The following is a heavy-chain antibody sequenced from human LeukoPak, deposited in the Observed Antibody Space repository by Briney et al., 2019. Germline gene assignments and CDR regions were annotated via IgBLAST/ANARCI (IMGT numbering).Heavy chain of an antibody. J-gene: IGHJ3*02. V-gene: IGHV3-7*01. CDR1: GFSFSSYW. CDR3: ARDPEAVAGRGDAFDI. D-gene: IGHD6-19*01. Sequence: GGSLRLSCAASGFSFSSYWMSWVRQAPGKGLEWVANIKQDGSEKYYADSVKGRFTISRDNAKNSLYLQMNSLRAEDTAVYYCARDPEAVAGRGDAFDIWGQGTMVTVSS. CDR2: IKQDGSEK.